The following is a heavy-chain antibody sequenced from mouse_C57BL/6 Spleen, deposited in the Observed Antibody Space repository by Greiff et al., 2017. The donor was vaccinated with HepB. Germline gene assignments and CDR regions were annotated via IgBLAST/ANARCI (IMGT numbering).Heavy chain of an antibody. CDR2: INPNNGGT. CDR3: ARERDDGYRY. Sequence: VQLQQSGPELVKPGASVKISCKASGYTFTDYYMNWVKQSHGKSLEWIGDINPNNGGTSYNQKFKGKATLTVDKSSSTAYMELRSLTSEDSAVYYCARERDDGYRYWGQGPTLTVSS. CDR1: GYTFTDYY. J-gene: IGHJ2*01. D-gene: IGHD2-3*01. V-gene: IGHV1-26*01.